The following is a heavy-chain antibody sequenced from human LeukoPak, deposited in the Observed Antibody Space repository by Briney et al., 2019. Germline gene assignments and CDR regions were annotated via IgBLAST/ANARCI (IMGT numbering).Heavy chain of an antibody. J-gene: IGHJ4*02. CDR1: GDSISSSTYY. CDR3: ARRGSSFFDY. D-gene: IGHD6-13*01. V-gene: IGHV4-39*01. Sequence: PSETLSLTCTVSGDSISSSTYYWGWIRQPPGKGLEWIGSIYYSGSTYYNPSLKSRVTISIDTSKNQFSLKLSSVTAADTAVYYCARRGSSFFDYWGQGILVTVSS. CDR2: IYYSGST.